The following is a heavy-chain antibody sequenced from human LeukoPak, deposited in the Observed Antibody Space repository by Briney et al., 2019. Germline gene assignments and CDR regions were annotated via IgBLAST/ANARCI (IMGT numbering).Heavy chain of an antibody. Sequence: GASVEVSCKASGYTFTGYYMHWVRQAPGQGLEWMGWINPNSGGTNYAQKFQGRVTMTRDTSISTAYMELSRLRSDDTAVYYCARNRDRYSSSSSFDYWGQGTLVTVSS. CDR1: GYTFTGYY. J-gene: IGHJ4*02. CDR2: INPNSGGT. CDR3: ARNRDRYSSSSSFDY. V-gene: IGHV1-2*02. D-gene: IGHD6-6*01.